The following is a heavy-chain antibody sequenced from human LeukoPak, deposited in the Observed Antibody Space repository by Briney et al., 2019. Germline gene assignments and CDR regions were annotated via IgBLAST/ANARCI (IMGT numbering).Heavy chain of an antibody. CDR2: ISSSSSYI. J-gene: IGHJ6*03. CDR1: GFTFSSYS. V-gene: IGHV3-21*01. Sequence: GGSLRLSCAASGFTFSSYSMNWVRQAPGKGLEWVSSISSSSSYIYYADSVKGRFTISRDNAKNSLYLQMNSLRAEDTAVYYCAKEPVSGGYMDVWGKGTTVTISS. D-gene: IGHD2-15*01. CDR3: AKEPVSGGYMDV.